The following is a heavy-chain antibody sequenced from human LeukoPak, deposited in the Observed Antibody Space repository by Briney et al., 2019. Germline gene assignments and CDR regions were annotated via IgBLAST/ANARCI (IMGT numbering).Heavy chain of an antibody. CDR1: GYTFTIYG. Sequence: ASVKVSCKASGYTFTIYGISWVRQGPGQGLEWMGWISAYNGNTKYAQKVQGRVTMITDTSTNTAYMELRSLRSDDTAVYYCVRDGPDRRDGYDWDYWGQGTLVTVSS. V-gene: IGHV1-18*01. CDR2: ISAYNGNT. J-gene: IGHJ4*02. CDR3: VRDGPDRRDGYDWDY. D-gene: IGHD5-24*01.